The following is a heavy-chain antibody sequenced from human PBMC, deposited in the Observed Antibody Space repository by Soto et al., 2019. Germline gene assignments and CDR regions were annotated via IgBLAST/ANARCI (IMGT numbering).Heavy chain of an antibody. CDR3: TTGLDCSSTSCRYYYYYGMDV. J-gene: IGHJ6*02. CDR2: IKSKTDGGTT. CDR1: GFTFSNAW. D-gene: IGHD2-2*01. Sequence: PGGSLRLSCAASGFTFSNAWMSWVRRAPGKGLERVGRIKSKTDGGTTDYAAPVKGRFTISRDDSKNTLYLQMNSLKTEDTAVYYCTTGLDCSSTSCRYYYYYGMDVWGQGTTVTVSS. V-gene: IGHV3-15*01.